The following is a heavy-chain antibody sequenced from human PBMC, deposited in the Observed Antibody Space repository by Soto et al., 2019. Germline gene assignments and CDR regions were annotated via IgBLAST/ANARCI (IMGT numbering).Heavy chain of an antibody. Sequence: ASVKVSCKASGGTFSSYAISWVRQAPGQGLEWMGGIIPIFGTANYAQKFQGRVTITADESTSTAYMELSSLRSEDTAVYYCARGKWELRSPYYYGMDVWGQGTTVTVSS. D-gene: IGHD1-26*01. CDR3: ARGKWELRSPYYYGMDV. CDR1: GGTFSSYA. V-gene: IGHV1-69*13. J-gene: IGHJ6*02. CDR2: IIPIFGTA.